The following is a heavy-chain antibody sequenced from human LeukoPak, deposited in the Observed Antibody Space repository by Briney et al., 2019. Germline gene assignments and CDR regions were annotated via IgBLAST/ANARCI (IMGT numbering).Heavy chain of an antibody. Sequence: GGPLRLSCATSGFTFSIYGMHWVRQAPGKGLEWVAFIPSDETNKYYADSVKGLFTISRDNSRNTLYLQMNSLRVEDTAVYYCGKHDSDYDGKWGQGSLVTVSS. CDR1: GFTFSIYG. D-gene: IGHD5-12*01. V-gene: IGHV3-30*02. J-gene: IGHJ4*02. CDR3: GKHDSDYDGK. CDR2: IPSDETNK.